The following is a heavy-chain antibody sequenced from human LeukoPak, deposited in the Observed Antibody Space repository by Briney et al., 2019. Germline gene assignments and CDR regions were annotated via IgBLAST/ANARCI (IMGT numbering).Heavy chain of an antibody. CDR2: ISHSGST. J-gene: IGHJ3*02. CDR3: IRDRDGVFDT. D-gene: IGHD4-17*01. CDR1: GGSFSDNY. V-gene: IGHV4-34*01. Sequence: SETLSLTCAVFGGSFSDNYWSWIRQPPGKGLEWVGQISHSGSTNYNPSLKSRVTISLDTSRNQFFLKLSSVTAADTAAYFCIRDRDGVFDTWGQGRKVTVSS.